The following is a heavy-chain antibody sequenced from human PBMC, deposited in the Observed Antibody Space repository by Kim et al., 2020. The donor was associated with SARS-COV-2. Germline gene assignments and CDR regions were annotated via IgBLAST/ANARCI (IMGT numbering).Heavy chain of an antibody. D-gene: IGHD6-13*01. CDR3: TRWAADSSSWRRDFDY. V-gene: IGHV3-73*01. Sequence: GGSLRLSCAASGFTFSGSAMHWVRQASGKGLEWVGRIRSKANSYATAYAASVKGRFTISRDDSKNTAYLQMNSLKTEDTAGYYCTRWAADSSSWRRDFDYWGQGTLVTVSS. CDR2: IRSKANSYAT. CDR1: GFTFSGSA. J-gene: IGHJ4*02.